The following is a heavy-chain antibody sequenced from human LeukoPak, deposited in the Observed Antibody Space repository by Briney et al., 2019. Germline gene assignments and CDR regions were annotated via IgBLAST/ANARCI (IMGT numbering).Heavy chain of an antibody. V-gene: IGHV3-49*04. J-gene: IGHJ4*02. CDR3: TRGSGRFEY. CDR1: GFTFSSYE. CDR2: GRAKAYGATK. D-gene: IGHD2-15*01. Sequence: GGSLRLYCAASGFTFSSYEMNWVRQAPGKGLEWVGIGRAKAYGATKEYAASVKGRFTISGDDSKSVAYLQMDNLKTEDTGIYYCTRGSGRFEYWGQETRVTVSS.